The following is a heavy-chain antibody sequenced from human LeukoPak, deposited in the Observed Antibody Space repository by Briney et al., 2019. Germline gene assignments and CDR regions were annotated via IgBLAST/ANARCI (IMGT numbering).Heavy chain of an antibody. Sequence: GGSLRLSCDASGFIVNSYAMNWVRQAPGKGLEWVSVISASGDNTYYADSVKGRFTISRDNSKNTLYLQMNSLRAEDTAVYYCARDLYSSSWSLDYWGQGTLVTVSS. CDR1: GFIVNSYA. D-gene: IGHD6-13*01. CDR2: ISASGDNT. CDR3: ARDLYSSSWSLDY. J-gene: IGHJ4*02. V-gene: IGHV3-23*01.